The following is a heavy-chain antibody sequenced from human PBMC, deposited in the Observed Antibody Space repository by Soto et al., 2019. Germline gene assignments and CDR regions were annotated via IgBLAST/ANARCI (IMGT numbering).Heavy chain of an antibody. CDR2: IYYSGST. CDR3: ARVLGYCSGGSCYSESNWFDP. CDR1: GGSISSGGYY. V-gene: IGHV4-31*03. D-gene: IGHD2-15*01. J-gene: IGHJ5*02. Sequence: SETLSLTCTVSGGSISSGGYYWSWIRQHPGKGLEWIGYIYYSGSTYYNPSLKSRVTISVDTSKNQFSLKLSSVTAADTAVYYCARVLGYCSGGSCYSESNWFDPWGQGTLVTVSS.